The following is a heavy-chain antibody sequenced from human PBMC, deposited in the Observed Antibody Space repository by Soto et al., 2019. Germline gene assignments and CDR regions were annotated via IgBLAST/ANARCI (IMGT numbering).Heavy chain of an antibody. CDR3: ARGGEYSTSFDY. V-gene: IGHV4-34*01. CDR2: INHSGNT. Sequence: SETLSLTCAFYGWSFSGYYWSWIRQSPGKGLEWIGEINHSGNTNYSPSLKSRVTISVDTSKNQFSLNLSSVTAADTAVYYCARGGEYSTSFDYWGQGTLVTVSS. J-gene: IGHJ4*02. CDR1: GWSFSGYY. D-gene: IGHD6-6*01.